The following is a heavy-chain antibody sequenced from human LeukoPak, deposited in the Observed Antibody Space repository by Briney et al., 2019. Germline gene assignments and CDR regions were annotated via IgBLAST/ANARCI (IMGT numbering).Heavy chain of an antibody. Sequence: SETLSLTCTVSGGSISTYYWNWIRQPPGKRLEWIGYVYYSGRTNYNPSLKSRVTISVDTSKNQFSLKLSSVTAADTAVYYCASGAYSYYYMDVWGKGTTVTISS. V-gene: IGHV4-59*01. CDR3: ASGAYSYYYMDV. CDR1: GGSISTYY. CDR2: VYYSGRT. D-gene: IGHD1-26*01. J-gene: IGHJ6*03.